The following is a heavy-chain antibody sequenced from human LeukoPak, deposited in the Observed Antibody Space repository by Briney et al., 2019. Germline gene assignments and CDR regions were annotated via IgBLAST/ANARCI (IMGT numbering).Heavy chain of an antibody. CDR3: ARIYYFGDNNWRYFDN. CDR2: IDPDGSEK. J-gene: IGHJ4*02. Sequence: GGSLRLSCAASGFTFNSYLMSWVRQAPGKGLEGVANIDPDGSEKQYGDSVKGGFTTSRDNAKNSLYLQMNSLRAEDTAIYYCARIYYFGDNNWRYFDNWGQGTLVTVSS. D-gene: IGHD3-10*01. V-gene: IGHV3-7*01. CDR1: GFTFNSYL.